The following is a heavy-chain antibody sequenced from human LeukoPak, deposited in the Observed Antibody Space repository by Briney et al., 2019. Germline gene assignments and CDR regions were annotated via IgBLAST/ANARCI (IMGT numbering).Heavy chain of an antibody. Sequence: SETLSLTCTVSGGSISSYYWSWIRQPPGKGLEWIGSIYHSGSTYYNPSLKSRVTISVDTSKNQFSLKLSSVTAADTAVCYCARDGKTYGDYTGYWGQGTLVTVSS. CDR1: GGSISSYY. CDR2: IYHSGST. V-gene: IGHV4-59*12. D-gene: IGHD4-17*01. CDR3: ARDGKTYGDYTGY. J-gene: IGHJ4*02.